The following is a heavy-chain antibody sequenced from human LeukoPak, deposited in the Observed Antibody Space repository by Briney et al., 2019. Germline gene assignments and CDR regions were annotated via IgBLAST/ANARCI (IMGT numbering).Heavy chain of an antibody. J-gene: IGHJ4*02. CDR1: GFTFSSYA. CDR2: ISGSGGST. V-gene: IGHV3-23*01. D-gene: IGHD2-15*01. CDR3: ANHRYCSGGSRRRSYYYFDY. Sequence: HTGGSLRLSCAASGFTFSSYAMSWVRQAPGKGLEWVSAISGSGGSTYYADSVKGRFTISRDNSKNTLYLQMNSLRAEDAAVYYCANHRYCSGGSRRRSYYYFDYWGQGTLVTVSS.